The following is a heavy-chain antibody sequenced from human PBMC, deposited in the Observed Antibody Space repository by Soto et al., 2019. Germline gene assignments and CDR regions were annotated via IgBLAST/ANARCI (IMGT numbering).Heavy chain of an antibody. V-gene: IGHV3-30*18. CDR1: GFTFKTHA. Sequence: QVQLVESGGGVVQPGTSLRLSCAASGFTFKTHAMHWVRQAPGKGLEWMAVIAYDGNEKFYADSVKGRFTISRDNSKNALYLNINTPRNEDTAVYYCGKDVGDYVPYYYGVDVWGQGTTVTVSS. CDR2: IAYDGNEK. CDR3: GKDVGDYVPYYYGVDV. D-gene: IGHD1-26*01. J-gene: IGHJ6*02.